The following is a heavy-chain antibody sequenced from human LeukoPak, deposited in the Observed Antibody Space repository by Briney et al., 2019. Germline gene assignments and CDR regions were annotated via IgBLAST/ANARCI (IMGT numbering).Heavy chain of an antibody. D-gene: IGHD4-17*01. Sequence: SQTLSLTCTVSGDSISSGSYYWGWIRQPPGKGLEWIGSIYYSGSTYYNPSLKSPVTISVDTSKNQFSLKLSSVTAADTAVYYCARLPTVTFFDYWGQGTLVTVSS. J-gene: IGHJ4*02. V-gene: IGHV4-39*01. CDR1: GDSISSGSYY. CDR3: ARLPTVTFFDY. CDR2: IYYSGST.